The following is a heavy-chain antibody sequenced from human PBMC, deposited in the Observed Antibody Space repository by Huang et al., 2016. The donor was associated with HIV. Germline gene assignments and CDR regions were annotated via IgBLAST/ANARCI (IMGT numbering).Heavy chain of an antibody. CDR3: ARVSRATAAGFAFDI. D-gene: IGHD2-15*01. CDR2: IIPPLGTT. V-gene: IGHV1-69*13. Sequence: QVQLVQSGAEVKKPGSSVKVSCKASADNFSSYAITWVRQAPGQGLEWRGVIIPPLGTTYYAQKFQDRVTITADESTNTAYMELSSLRSEDTAVYFCARVSRATAAGFAFDIWGQGTMVTVSS. CDR1: ADNFSSYA. J-gene: IGHJ3*02.